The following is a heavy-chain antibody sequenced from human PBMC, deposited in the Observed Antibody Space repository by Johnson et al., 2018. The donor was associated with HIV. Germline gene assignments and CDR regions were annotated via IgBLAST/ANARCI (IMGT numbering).Heavy chain of an antibody. CDR1: GFTFSSYG. CDR3: SSTRWGVFDV. Sequence: QVQLVESGGGVVQPGRSLRLSCAASGFTFSSYGMHWVRQAPGKGLEWVAVIWYDGSNKYYADSVKGRFTISRDNSKNTLYLQMNSLSAEDTAVYYCSSTRWGVFDVWGHGTTVTVSS. CDR2: IWYDGSNK. V-gene: IGHV3-33*01. D-gene: IGHD1-26*01. J-gene: IGHJ3*01.